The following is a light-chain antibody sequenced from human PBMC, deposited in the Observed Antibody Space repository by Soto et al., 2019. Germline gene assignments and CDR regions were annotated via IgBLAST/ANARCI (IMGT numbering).Light chain of an antibody. CDR1: QSVGTN. V-gene: IGKV3-15*01. CDR3: QQYNNWPLT. Sequence: EIVMTQSPATLSVSPGDRVTLSCRASQSVGTNLAWYQQKPGQAPRLLIYGASSRATGIPVRFSGSGSGTEFTLTISSLQSEDFAVYYCQQYNNWPLTFGQGTRLEIK. J-gene: IGKJ5*01. CDR2: GAS.